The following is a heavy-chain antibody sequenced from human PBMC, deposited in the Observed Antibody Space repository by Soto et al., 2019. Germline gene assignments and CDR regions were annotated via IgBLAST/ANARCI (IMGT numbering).Heavy chain of an antibody. J-gene: IGHJ4*02. CDR2: IYYSGST. CDR3: AREPRY. V-gene: IGHV4-30-4*01. CDR1: GDTIYSDNYY. Sequence: PSETLSLTCTVSGDTIYSDNYYWSWIRQSPGKGLEWIGYIYYSGSTYYNPSLKSRVTISVDTSKNQFSLKLSSVTAADTAVYYCAREPRYWGQGTQVTVSS.